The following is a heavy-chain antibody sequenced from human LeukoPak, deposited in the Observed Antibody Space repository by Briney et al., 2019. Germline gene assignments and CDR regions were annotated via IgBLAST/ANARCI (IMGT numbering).Heavy chain of an antibody. CDR1: GFTFSSYS. CDR2: ISSGGTTV. D-gene: IGHD1-26*01. V-gene: IGHV3-48*01. Sequence: GGSLTLSCAASGFTFSSYSMNWVRQAPGKGLERVSYISSGGTTVYNADSVKGRFTISRDNAKNSLYLQMDSLRAEDTAVYYCARDLASRGSYLFDPWGQGTLVTVSS. J-gene: IGHJ5*02. CDR3: ARDLASRGSYLFDP.